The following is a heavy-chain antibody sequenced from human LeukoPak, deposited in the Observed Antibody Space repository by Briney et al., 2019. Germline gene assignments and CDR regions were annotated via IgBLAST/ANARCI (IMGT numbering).Heavy chain of an antibody. Sequence: PSETLSLTCTVSGGSISSSSYYWGWIRQPPGKGLEWIGSIYYSGSTYYNPSLKSRVTISVDTSKNQSSLKLSSVTAADTAVYYCARDVRDHIVVVTAINYFDYWGQGTLVTVSS. CDR1: GGSISSSSYY. V-gene: IGHV4-39*07. CDR3: ARDVRDHIVVVTAINYFDY. J-gene: IGHJ4*02. D-gene: IGHD2-21*02. CDR2: IYYSGST.